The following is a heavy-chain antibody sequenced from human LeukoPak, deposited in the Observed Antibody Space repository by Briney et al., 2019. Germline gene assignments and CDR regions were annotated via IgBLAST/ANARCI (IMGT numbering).Heavy chain of an antibody. CDR1: GFTFSSYG. Sequence: PGGSLRLSCAASGFTFSSYGMHWVSQAPGKGLVWVAVISYDGSNKYYADSVKGRFTISRDNSKNTLYLQMNSLRAEDTAVYYCARDKKLEWSRGAFDIWGQGTMVTVSS. J-gene: IGHJ3*02. CDR3: ARDKKLEWSRGAFDI. D-gene: IGHD1-1*01. V-gene: IGHV3-30*03. CDR2: ISYDGSNK.